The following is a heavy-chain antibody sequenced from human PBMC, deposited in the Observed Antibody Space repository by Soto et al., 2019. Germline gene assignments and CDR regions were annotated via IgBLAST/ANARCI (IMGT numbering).Heavy chain of an antibody. Sequence: GGPLRLSCAASGFTCSSYWMHWVRQAPGKGLVWVSRINSDGSSTSYADSVKGRFTISRDNAKNTLYLQMNSLRAEDTAVYYCARDIDAIVVVVAATGMGDFDIWGQGTMVTVSS. CDR3: ARDIDAIVVVVAATGMGDFDI. CDR2: INSDGSST. D-gene: IGHD2-15*01. CDR1: GFTCSSYW. J-gene: IGHJ3*02. V-gene: IGHV3-74*01.